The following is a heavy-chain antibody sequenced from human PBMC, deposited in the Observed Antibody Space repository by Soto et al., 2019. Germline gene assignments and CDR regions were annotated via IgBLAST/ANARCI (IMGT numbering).Heavy chain of an antibody. D-gene: IGHD3-3*01. CDR2: IYHSGST. Sequence: SETLSLTCAVSGGSISSSNWWSWVRQPPGKGLEWIGEIYHSGSTNYNPSLKSRVTISVDKSKNQFSLKLSSVTAADTAVYYCARDPHADFWSGYYQGFGMDVWGQGTTVTVYS. CDR1: GGSISSSNW. J-gene: IGHJ6*02. V-gene: IGHV4-4*02. CDR3: ARDPHADFWSGYYQGFGMDV.